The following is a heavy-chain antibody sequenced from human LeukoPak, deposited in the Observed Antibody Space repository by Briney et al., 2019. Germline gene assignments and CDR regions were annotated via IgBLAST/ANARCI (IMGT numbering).Heavy chain of an antibody. Sequence: GESLKISCKDSGYSFSDYWIGWAHQMPGKGLEWMGIIHPSNSETQYSPSFQGQVTISADTSISTAYLQWTRLKPSDAAMYYRSRRHYFGSGVTDYWGQGTLVTVSS. J-gene: IGHJ4*02. CDR3: SRRHYFGSGVTDY. CDR2: IHPSNSET. D-gene: IGHD3-10*01. CDR1: GYSFSDYW. V-gene: IGHV5-51*07.